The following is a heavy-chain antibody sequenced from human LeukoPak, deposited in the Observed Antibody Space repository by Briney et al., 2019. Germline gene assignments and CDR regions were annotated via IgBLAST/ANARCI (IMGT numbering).Heavy chain of an antibody. CDR3: AKAYYEILTGYYDY. CDR2: VSGSGGST. J-gene: IGHJ4*02. V-gene: IGHV3-23*01. CDR1: GFTFSSYA. D-gene: IGHD3-9*01. Sequence: GGSLRLSCAASGFTFSSYAMSWVRQAPGKGLEWLSAVSGSGGSTYYADSVKGRFTISRDNSKNTLYLQMNSLRAEDTAVYYCAKAYYEILTGYYDYWGQGTLVTVSS.